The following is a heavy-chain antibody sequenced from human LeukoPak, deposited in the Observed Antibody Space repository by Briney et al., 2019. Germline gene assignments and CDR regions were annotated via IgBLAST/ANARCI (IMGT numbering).Heavy chain of an antibody. CDR2: ISSSSSYI. CDR1: GFTFSSYE. J-gene: IGHJ4*02. D-gene: IGHD3-3*01. CDR3: ARDCYDFWSGYCHDY. Sequence: GGSLRLSCAASGFTFSSYEMNWVRQAPGKGLEWVSYISSSSSYIYYADSVKGRFTISRDNAKNSLYLQMNSLRAEDTAVYYCARDCYDFWSGYCHDYWGQGTLVTVSS. V-gene: IGHV3-21*05.